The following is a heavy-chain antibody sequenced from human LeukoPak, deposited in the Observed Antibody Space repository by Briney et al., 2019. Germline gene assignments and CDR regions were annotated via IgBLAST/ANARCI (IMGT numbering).Heavy chain of an antibody. J-gene: IGHJ6*02. D-gene: IGHD3-9*01. CDR1: GYTFTSYD. V-gene: IGHV1-8*01. Sequence: ASVKVSCKASGYTFTSYDINWVRQATGQGLEWMGWMNPNSGNTGYAQKFQGRVTMTRNTSISTAYMELSSLRSKDTAVYYCARYDILTGRNYGMDVWGQGTTVTVSS. CDR3: ARYDILTGRNYGMDV. CDR2: MNPNSGNT.